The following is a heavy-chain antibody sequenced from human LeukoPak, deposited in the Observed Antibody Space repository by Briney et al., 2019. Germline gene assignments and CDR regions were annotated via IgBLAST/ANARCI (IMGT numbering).Heavy chain of an antibody. J-gene: IGHJ6*03. CDR1: GYTFTSYG. Sequence: ASVKVSCKASGYTFTSYGISWVRQAPGQGLEWMGWISAYNGNTNYAQKLQGRVTMTTDTSTSTAYMELRSLRSDDTAVYYCARTQYYYDSSGYSLYYYYYMDVWGKGTTVTVSS. V-gene: IGHV1-18*01. D-gene: IGHD3-22*01. CDR3: ARTQYYYDSSGYSLYYYYYMDV. CDR2: ISAYNGNT.